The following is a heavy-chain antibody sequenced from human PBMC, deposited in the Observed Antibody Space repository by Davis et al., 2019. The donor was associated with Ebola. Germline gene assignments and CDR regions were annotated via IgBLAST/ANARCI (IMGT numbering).Heavy chain of an antibody. CDR3: ARGGPYGVTGAFDI. D-gene: IGHD4-17*01. CDR2: IIPIFGTA. CDR1: AGTFSSYA. V-gene: IGHV1-69*06. J-gene: IGHJ3*02. Sequence: SVKVSCKASAGTFSSYAIIRVRQAPGQGLEWMGGIIPIFGTANYAPKFQGRVTITADKSTSTAYMELSSLRSEDTAVYYCARGGPYGVTGAFDIWGQGTMVTVSS.